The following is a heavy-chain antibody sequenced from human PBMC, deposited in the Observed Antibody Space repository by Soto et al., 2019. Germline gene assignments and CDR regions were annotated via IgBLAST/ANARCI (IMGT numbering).Heavy chain of an antibody. D-gene: IGHD3-10*01. CDR1: GGSISSYY. V-gene: IGHV4-59*01. J-gene: IGHJ5*02. CDR2: IYYSGST. CDR3: ARDGSGSYLSWFDP. Sequence: PSETLSLTCTDSGGSISSYYWSWIRQPPGKGLEWIGYIYYSGSTNYNPSLKSRVTISVDTSKNQFSLKLSSVTAADTAVYYCARDGSGSYLSWFDPWGQGTLVTVSS.